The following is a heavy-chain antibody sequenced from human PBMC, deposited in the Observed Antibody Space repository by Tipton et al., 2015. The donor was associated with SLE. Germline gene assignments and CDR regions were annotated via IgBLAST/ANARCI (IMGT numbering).Heavy chain of an antibody. D-gene: IGHD2-2*01. CDR1: GGSITSYY. CDR2: IFYSGTT. J-gene: IGHJ5*02. CDR3: ARSVTPAAIGWFDP. V-gene: IGHV4-59*08. Sequence: TLSLTCTVSGGSITSYYWSWIRQPPGKGLEWIGYIFYSGTTNHNPSLKRRVTMSLDTSKNQFSLQLTSLTAADTAVYYCARSVTPAAIGWFDPWGQGTLVTVSS.